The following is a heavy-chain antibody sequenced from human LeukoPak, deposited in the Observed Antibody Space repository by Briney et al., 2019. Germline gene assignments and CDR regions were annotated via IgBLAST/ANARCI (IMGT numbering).Heavy chain of an antibody. V-gene: IGHV4-31*03. Sequence: PSETLSLTCTVSGGSISSGGYYWSWIRQHPGKGLEWIGYIYYSGSTYYNPSLKSRVTISVDTSKNQFSLKLSSVTAADTAVYYCARGGNYYDSSHSFDYWGQGTLVTVSS. CDR2: IYYSGST. CDR3: ARGGNYYDSSHSFDY. CDR1: GGSISSGGYY. D-gene: IGHD3-22*01. J-gene: IGHJ4*02.